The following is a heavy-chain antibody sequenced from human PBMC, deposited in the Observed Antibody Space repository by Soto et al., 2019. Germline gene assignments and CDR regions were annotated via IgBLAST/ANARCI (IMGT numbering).Heavy chain of an antibody. V-gene: IGHV5-51*01. CDR3: ARPLLGYCSSTSCYNAFDI. D-gene: IGHD2-2*02. Sequence: GESLKISCKGSGYSFTSYWIGWVRQMPGKGLEWMGIIYPGDSDTRYSPSFQGQVTISADKSISTAYLRWSSLKASDTVMYYCARPLLGYCSSTSCYNAFDIWGQGTMVTVSS. CDR2: IYPGDSDT. J-gene: IGHJ3*02. CDR1: GYSFTSYW.